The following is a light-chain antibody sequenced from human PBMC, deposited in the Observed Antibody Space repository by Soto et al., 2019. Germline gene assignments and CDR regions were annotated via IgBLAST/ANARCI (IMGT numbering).Light chain of an antibody. Sequence: QSVLTQPPSASGTPGLRVTISCSGSGSNIGSHDVYWYQHLPGTAPKVLIYRNDQRPSGVPDRFSASRSGTSASLAISGLRSEDEADYYCVAWDDSLSGRVFGGGTKRPS. CDR2: RND. J-gene: IGLJ3*02. CDR3: VAWDDSLSGRV. CDR1: GSNIGSHD. V-gene: IGLV1-47*02.